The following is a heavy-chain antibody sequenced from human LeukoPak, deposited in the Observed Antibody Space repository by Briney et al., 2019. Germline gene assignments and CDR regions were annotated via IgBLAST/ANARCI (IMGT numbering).Heavy chain of an antibody. D-gene: IGHD3-9*01. CDR2: INPNSGGT. Sequence: ASVKVSCKASGYTFTGYYMHWVRQAPGQGLEWMGWINPNSGGTNYAQKFQGRVTMTRDTSISTAYMELSRLRSDDTAVYYCARVRVTISLEGAFDIWGQGTMVTVSS. J-gene: IGHJ3*02. CDR1: GYTFTGYY. CDR3: ARVRVTISLEGAFDI. V-gene: IGHV1-2*02.